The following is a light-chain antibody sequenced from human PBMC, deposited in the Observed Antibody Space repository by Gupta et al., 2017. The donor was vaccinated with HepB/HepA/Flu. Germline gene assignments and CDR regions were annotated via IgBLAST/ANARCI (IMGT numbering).Light chain of an antibody. J-gene: IGLJ2*01. V-gene: IGLV2-14*03. Sequence: QSALTQPAPVSGSLGQSITISCTGTSSDIGSYNHVSWYQQHPGKAPKLMVYDVINRPAVVPNRFSGSKAGNTASLTISGLQAEDEADYYCSSLTTKNTLVFGGGTKLTVL. CDR1: SSDIGSYNH. CDR3: SSLTTKNTLV. CDR2: DVI.